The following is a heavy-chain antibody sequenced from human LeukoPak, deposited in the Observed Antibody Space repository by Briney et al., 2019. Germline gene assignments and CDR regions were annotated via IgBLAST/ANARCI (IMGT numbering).Heavy chain of an antibody. J-gene: IGHJ6*03. CDR1: GFTFSSYA. CDR3: AKDYGDSYYYYYYMDV. Sequence: GGSLRPSCAASGFTFSSYAMSWVRQAPGKGLEWVSAISGSGGSTYYADSVKGRFTISRDNSKNTLYLQMNSLRAEDTAVYYCAKDYGDSYYYYYYMDVWGKGTTVTVSS. V-gene: IGHV3-23*01. CDR2: ISGSGGST. D-gene: IGHD4-17*01.